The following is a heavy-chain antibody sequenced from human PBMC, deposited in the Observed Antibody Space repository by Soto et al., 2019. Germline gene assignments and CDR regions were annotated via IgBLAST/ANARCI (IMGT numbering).Heavy chain of an antibody. CDR1: GFTFSDHN. V-gene: IGHV3-72*01. D-gene: IGHD6-6*01. CDR2: ARSRANSYTT. Sequence: EVQLVESGGGLVQPGGSLRLSCAASGFTFSDHNMDWVRQAPGKGLEWVGRARSRANSYTTEYAASVKGRFTISRDDSKHSLYLQMNSLKTEDTAVYYCTQLSIFWGQGTLVTVSS. J-gene: IGHJ4*02. CDR3: TQLSIF.